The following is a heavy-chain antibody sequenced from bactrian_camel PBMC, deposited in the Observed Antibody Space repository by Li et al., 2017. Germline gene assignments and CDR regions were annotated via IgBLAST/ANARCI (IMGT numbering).Heavy chain of an antibody. Sequence: VQLVESGGGLVQPGGSLRLSCTASGSTQSVNCMAWYRQAPGKEREGVANIYESRTTSYEDSVKGRSTISRDNAKNTLYLQLNSLKTEDTAMYYCARANRWMNFLSWGQGTQVTVS. D-gene: IGHD7*01. CDR1: GSTQSVNC. J-gene: IGHJ6*01. CDR2: IYESRTT. CDR3: ARANRWMNFLS. V-gene: IGHV3S53*01.